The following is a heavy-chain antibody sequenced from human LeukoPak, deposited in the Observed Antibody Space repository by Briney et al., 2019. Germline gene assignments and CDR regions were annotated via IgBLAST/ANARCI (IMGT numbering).Heavy chain of an antibody. D-gene: IGHD2/OR15-2a*01. Sequence: GGSLRLSCVVSGATINSNYMSWVRQAPGKGLEWVSVIYADGSIYYTDSVKGRFTISRGLSKNTLYLQMNSLRVEDTAVYYCARDFSGQWSQGTLVTVSS. CDR1: GATINSNY. CDR2: IYADGSI. V-gene: IGHV3-53*01. CDR3: ARDFSGQ. J-gene: IGHJ4*02.